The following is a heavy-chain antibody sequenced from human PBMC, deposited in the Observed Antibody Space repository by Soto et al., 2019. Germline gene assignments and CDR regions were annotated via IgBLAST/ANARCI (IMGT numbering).Heavy chain of an antibody. CDR2: ILPNFGTA. CDR1: GGTFSTDA. Sequence: QVQLVQSGAEVKKPGSSVKVSCKASGGTFSTDAINWVRQAPGQGPEWMGGILPNFGTADYAQKFQGRVTITADVSTTTAYMELSSLRSEDTAVYYCARGHDYGGNSDAFDIWGQGTMVTVSS. V-gene: IGHV1-69*12. J-gene: IGHJ3*02. D-gene: IGHD2-21*02. CDR3: ARGHDYGGNSDAFDI.